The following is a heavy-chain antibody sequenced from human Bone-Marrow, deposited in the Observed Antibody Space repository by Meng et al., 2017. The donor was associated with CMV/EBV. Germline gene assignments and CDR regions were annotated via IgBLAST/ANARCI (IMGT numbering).Heavy chain of an antibody. D-gene: IGHD5-18*01. CDR1: GFIFSRYE. CDR3: AKDQSGYSYGASYYYYGMDV. CDR2: ISSGSSTI. Sequence: GESLKISCAASGFIFSRYEMNWVRQAPGKGLKWVSYISSGSSTIYYADSVKGRFTISRDNAKNSLYLQMNSLRAEDTALYYCAKDQSGYSYGASYYYYGMDVWGQGTTVTVSS. J-gene: IGHJ6*02. V-gene: IGHV3-48*03.